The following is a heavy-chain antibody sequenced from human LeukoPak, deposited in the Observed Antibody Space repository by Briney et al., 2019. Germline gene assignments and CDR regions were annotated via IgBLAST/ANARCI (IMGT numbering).Heavy chain of an antibody. V-gene: IGHV3-53*01. CDR2: IYSGGST. Sequence: PGGSLRLSCAASGFTVSSNYMSWVRQAPGKGLEWVSVIYSGGSTYYVDSVKGRFTISRDNSKNTLYLQMNSLRAEDTAVYYCVRGPHIAATSYWGQGTLVTVSS. CDR1: GFTVSSNY. J-gene: IGHJ4*02. D-gene: IGHD6-25*01. CDR3: VRGPHIAATSY.